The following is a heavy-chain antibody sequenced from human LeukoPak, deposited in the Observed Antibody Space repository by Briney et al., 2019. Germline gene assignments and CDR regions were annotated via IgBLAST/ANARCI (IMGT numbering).Heavy chain of an antibody. V-gene: IGHV3-23*01. CDR2: ISGSGGST. D-gene: IGHD3-10*01. J-gene: IGHJ4*02. CDR3: APRVGYGSGSYG. Sequence: GGSLRLSCAASGFTFSSYGMHWVRQAPGKGLEWVSAISGSGGSTYYADSVKGRFTISRDNSKNTLYLQMNSLRAEDTAVYYCAPRVGYGSGSYGWGQGTLVTVSS. CDR1: GFTFSSYG.